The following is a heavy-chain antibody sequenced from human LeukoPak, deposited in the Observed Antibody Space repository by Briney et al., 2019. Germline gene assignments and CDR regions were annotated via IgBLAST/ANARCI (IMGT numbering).Heavy chain of an antibody. Sequence: GASVKVSCKGSGYTFINYAIHWVRQAPGQRLEWMGWIDAGNGNTNFAQKFQGRVTITRDTSASTAYMELSSLRSEDTAVYYCARVGSGWLGGHYNWFDPWGQGTLVTVSS. J-gene: IGHJ5*02. CDR3: ARVGSGWLGGHYNWFDP. CDR2: IDAGNGNT. CDR1: GYTFINYA. V-gene: IGHV1-3*01. D-gene: IGHD6-19*01.